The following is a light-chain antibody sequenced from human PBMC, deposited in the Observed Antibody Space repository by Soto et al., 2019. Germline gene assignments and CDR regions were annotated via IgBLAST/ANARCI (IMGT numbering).Light chain of an antibody. CDR1: QGINIF. J-gene: IGKJ1*01. V-gene: IGKV1-9*01. CDR2: KAS. Sequence: DIQLTQSPSFLSASVGDRVTITCRASQGINIFLAWFQQKPGKAPKLLIYKASTLETGAPSRFAGSGSGTGFTLTIPRLQPDDFATYYCQHYNSYSRTFGQGTKVEV. CDR3: QHYNSYSRT.